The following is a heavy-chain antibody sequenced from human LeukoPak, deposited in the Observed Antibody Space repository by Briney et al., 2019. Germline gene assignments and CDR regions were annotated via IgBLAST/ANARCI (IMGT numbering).Heavy chain of an antibody. CDR2: ISYDGSNK. CDR3: AKDLILRSRHGDYPALDP. V-gene: IGHV3-30*18. J-gene: IGHJ5*02. CDR1: GFTFSSYG. Sequence: GRSLRLSCAASGFTFSSYGMHWVRQAPGKGLEWVAVISYDGSNKYYADSVKGRFTISRDNSKNTLYLQMNSLRAEDTAVYYYAKDLILRSRHGDYPALDPWGQGTLVTVSS. D-gene: IGHD4-17*01.